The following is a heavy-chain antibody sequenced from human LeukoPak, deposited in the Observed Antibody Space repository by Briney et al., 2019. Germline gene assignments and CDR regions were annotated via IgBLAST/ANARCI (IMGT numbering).Heavy chain of an antibody. J-gene: IGHJ6*03. V-gene: IGHV1-69*06. Sequence: GASVKVSCKASGGTFSSYAISWVRQAPGQGLEWMGGIIPIFGTANYAQKFQGRVTITADKSTSTAYMELSSLRSEDTAVYYCARAGAAAGRDRYYYYYYMDVWGKGTTVTVSS. CDR1: GGTFSSYA. CDR2: IIPIFGTA. CDR3: ARAGAAAGRDRYYYYYYMDV. D-gene: IGHD6-13*01.